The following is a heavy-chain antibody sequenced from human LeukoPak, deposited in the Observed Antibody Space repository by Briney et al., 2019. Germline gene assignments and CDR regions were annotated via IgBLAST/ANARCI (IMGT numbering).Heavy chain of an antibody. CDR3: AKWAGFGKD. V-gene: IGHV3-23*01. CDR1: GFTINSHG. J-gene: IGHJ4*02. Sequence: GGSLRLSCAASGFTINSHGISWVRHTPGKGLEWVSGISGSGGTTYYADSVKGRFTISRDNSKNTLYLQMNSLRAEDTAVYYCAKWAGFGKDWGQGTLVPVSS. D-gene: IGHD3-10*01. CDR2: ISGSGGTT.